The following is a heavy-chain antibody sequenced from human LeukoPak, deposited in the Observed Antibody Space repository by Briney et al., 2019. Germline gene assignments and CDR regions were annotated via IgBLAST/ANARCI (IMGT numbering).Heavy chain of an antibody. V-gene: IGHV4-39*01. CDR2: IYYSGST. D-gene: IGHD3-3*01. CDR1: GGSISSSSYY. J-gene: IGHJ5*02. CDR3: ARLTYYDPAGFDP. Sequence: KPSETLSLTCTVSGGSISSSSYYWGWIRQPPGKGLEWIGSIYYSGSTYYNPSLKSRVTISVDTSKNQFSLKLSSVTAADTAVYYCARLTYYDPAGFDPWGQGTLVTVSS.